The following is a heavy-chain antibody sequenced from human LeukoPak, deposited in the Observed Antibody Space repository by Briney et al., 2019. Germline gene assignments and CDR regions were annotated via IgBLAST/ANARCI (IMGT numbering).Heavy chain of an antibody. CDR2: ISSSGSTI. CDR3: ARGDQLLYGGEFDY. V-gene: IGHV3-48*04. D-gene: IGHD2-2*02. CDR1: GFTFSSYS. Sequence: PGGSLRLSCAASGFTFSSYSMNWVRQAPGKGLEWVSYISSSGSTIYYADSVKGRFTISRDNAKNSLYLQMNSLRAEDTAVYYCARGDQLLYGGEFDYWGQGTLVTVSS. J-gene: IGHJ4*02.